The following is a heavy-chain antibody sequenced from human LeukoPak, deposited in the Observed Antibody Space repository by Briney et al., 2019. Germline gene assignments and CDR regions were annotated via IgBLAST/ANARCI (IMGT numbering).Heavy chain of an antibody. J-gene: IGHJ6*03. V-gene: IGHV3-23*01. CDR3: AKGGYDFWSGLRTGYYYYMDV. CDR1: GFTFSSYA. D-gene: IGHD3-3*01. CDR2: ISGSGGST. Sequence: GGSLRLSCAASGFTFSSYAMHWVRQAPGKGLEWVSVISGSGGSTYYADSVKGRFTISRDNSKNTLYLQMNSLRAEDTAVYYCAKGGYDFWSGLRTGYYYYMDVWGKGTTVTVSS.